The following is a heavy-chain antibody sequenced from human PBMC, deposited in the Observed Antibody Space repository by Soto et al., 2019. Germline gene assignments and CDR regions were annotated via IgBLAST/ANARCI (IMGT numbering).Heavy chain of an antibody. J-gene: IGHJ5*02. Sequence: QVQLQVSGPGLVEPSQTLSLTCTVSGASVSSGDYYWTWIRQPPGKDLEWIGYIYSSGNTNYNPSLTSRVTISKDTSENQFPLKLSAVAAADTAGYYCARRVTGVSEMFDPRCQGTLVNVSS. CDR1: GASVSSGDYY. D-gene: IGHD2-21*02. CDR3: ARRVTGVSEMFDP. V-gene: IGHV4-30-4*01. CDR2: IYSSGNT.